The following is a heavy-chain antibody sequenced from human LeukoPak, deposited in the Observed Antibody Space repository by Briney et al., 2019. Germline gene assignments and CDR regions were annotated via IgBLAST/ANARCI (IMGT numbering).Heavy chain of an antibody. CDR2: IYTSGST. D-gene: IGHD3-16*01. Sequence: SETLSLTCTVPSGSISTYYWSWIRQPAGKGLEWIGRIYTSGSTNYSPSLKSRVTMSVDTSKNQFSLKLSSVTAADTAVYYCAGGGGVFGGLFYFDYWGQGTLVTVSS. V-gene: IGHV4-4*07. CDR3: AGGGGVFGGLFYFDY. CDR1: SGSISTYY. J-gene: IGHJ4*02.